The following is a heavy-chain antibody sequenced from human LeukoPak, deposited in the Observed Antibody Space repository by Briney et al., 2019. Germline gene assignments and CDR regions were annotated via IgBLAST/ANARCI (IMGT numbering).Heavy chain of an antibody. CDR2: INSNGDDT. Sequence: GGSLRLSCAASGFTFSSYSMHWVRQAPGKGLEYASAINSNGDDTYYVNSVKGRFTISRDNSKNTLYLQMGGLRAEDMAVYYCARDPGRGPDYWGQGTLVTVSS. CDR3: ARDPGRGPDY. CDR1: GFTFSSYS. V-gene: IGHV3-64*01. D-gene: IGHD2-15*01. J-gene: IGHJ4*02.